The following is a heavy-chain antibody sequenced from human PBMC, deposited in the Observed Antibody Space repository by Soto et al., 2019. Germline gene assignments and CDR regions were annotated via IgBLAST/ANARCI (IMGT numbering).Heavy chain of an antibody. CDR1: GYTFTSYG. CDR3: ARYPPTIASAGREDY. J-gene: IGHJ4*02. D-gene: IGHD6-13*01. CDR2: ISAYNGNT. V-gene: IGHV1-18*01. Sequence: QVQLVQSGAEVKKPGASVKVSCQASGYTFTSYGISGVRQAPGHGLEWMGWISAYNGNTNYAQKLPGRVTMTTDTSTSTAYMALRSLRSYDTAVYYCARYPPTIASAGREDYWGQGTLVTVSS.